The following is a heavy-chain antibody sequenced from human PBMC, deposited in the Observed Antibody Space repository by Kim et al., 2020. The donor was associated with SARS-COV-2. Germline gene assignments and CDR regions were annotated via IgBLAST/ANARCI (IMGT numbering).Heavy chain of an antibody. D-gene: IGHD3-10*01. J-gene: IGHJ6*02. CDR3: ARAYGSGTSLNYYYGLAD. CDR1: GFRFGDYY. V-gene: IGHV3-11*01. Sequence: GGSLRLSCAASGFRFGDYYMIWIRRAPGRGLEWVSYMSGSGNVIYYADSVKGRFTISRDNAKQLVYLEINSLRVEDTADYFCARAYGSGTSLNYYYGLADWGQGTTVTVSS. CDR2: MSGSGNVI.